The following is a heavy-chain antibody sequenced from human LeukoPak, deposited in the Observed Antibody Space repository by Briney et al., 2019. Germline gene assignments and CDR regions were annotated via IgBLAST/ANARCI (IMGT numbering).Heavy chain of an antibody. CDR2: INPNSGGT. J-gene: IGHJ4*02. Sequence: ASVKVSCKASGYTFTGYYMQWVRQAPGQGLEWMGWINPNSGGTKYAQKFQGRVTMTRDTSISTAYMELSRLRSDDTALYYCARDLVGAGGILDYWGQGTLVTVSS. CDR3: ARDLVGAGGILDY. D-gene: IGHD1-26*01. V-gene: IGHV1-2*02. CDR1: GYTFTGYY.